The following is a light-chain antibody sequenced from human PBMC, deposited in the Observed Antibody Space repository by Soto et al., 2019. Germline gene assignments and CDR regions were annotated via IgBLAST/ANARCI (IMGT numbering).Light chain of an antibody. J-gene: IGLJ1*01. Sequence: QSVLTQPASVSGSPGQSITISCTGTSSDDGGYNYVSWYQQHPGKAPKLMIYDVSNRPSGVSNRFSGSKSGNTATLTISGLQAEDEADYYCSSYTSSSTYVCGTGTKLTVL. V-gene: IGLV2-14*01. CDR1: SSDDGGYNY. CDR2: DVS. CDR3: SSYTSSSTYV.